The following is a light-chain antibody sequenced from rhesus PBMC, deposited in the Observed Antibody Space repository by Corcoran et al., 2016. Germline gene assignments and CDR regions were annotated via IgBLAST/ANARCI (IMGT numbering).Light chain of an antibody. V-gene: IGKV1-33*02. CDR3: QQHNSNPWT. J-gene: IGKJ1*01. Sequence: DIQMTQSPSSLSSSVGDRVTITCQASQGISNWLAWYQQKPGKAPKLLIYAASSLQSGVPSRFSGGGSGTGFTLTISSLQPEDFGTYCCQQHNSNPWTFGQGTKVEIK. CDR2: AAS. CDR1: QGISNW.